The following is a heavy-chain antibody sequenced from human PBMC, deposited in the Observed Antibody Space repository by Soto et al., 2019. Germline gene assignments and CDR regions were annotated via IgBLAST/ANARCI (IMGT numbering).Heavy chain of an antibody. D-gene: IGHD3-3*01. V-gene: IGHV1-8*03. CDR3: ARVGYDFWSGYPFFDY. Sequence: SSVTVSCKASGYTFTRYDIKWVRQATGQGLEWMGWMNPNSGNTGYAQKFQGRVTITRNTSISTAYIELSSLSSEDPAVYYCARVGYDFWSGYPFFDYWGQGTLVTVSS. CDR1: GYTFTRYD. J-gene: IGHJ4*02. CDR2: MNPNSGNT.